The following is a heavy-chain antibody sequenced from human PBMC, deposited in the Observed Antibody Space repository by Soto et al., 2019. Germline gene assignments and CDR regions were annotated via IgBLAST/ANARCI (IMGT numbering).Heavy chain of an antibody. D-gene: IGHD4-17*01. CDR3: AREGTTVVRDYYFDY. V-gene: IGHV3-30-3*01. CDR2: ISYDGSNK. CDR1: GFTFSSYA. J-gene: IGHJ4*02. Sequence: PGGSLRLSCAASGFTFSSYAMHWVRQAPGKGLEWVAVISYDGSNKYYADSVKGRFTISRDNSKNTLYLQMNSLRAEDTAVYYCAREGTTVVRDYYFDYWGQGTLVTV.